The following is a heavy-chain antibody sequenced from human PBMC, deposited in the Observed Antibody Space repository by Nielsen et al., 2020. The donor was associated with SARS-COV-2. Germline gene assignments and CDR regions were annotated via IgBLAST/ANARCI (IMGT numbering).Heavy chain of an antibody. Sequence: GESLKISCAASGFTFSSYGMHWVRQAPGKGLEWLTIISSDGTNDHYADSVKGRFTISRDNSKNTLYLHLNSLRPEDTAVYYCARETIDFTSSFVDTWGQGTLVTVSP. D-gene: IGHD2-2*01. CDR2: ISSDGTND. CDR3: ARETIDFTSSFVDT. J-gene: IGHJ5*02. V-gene: IGHV3-30*03. CDR1: GFTFSSYG.